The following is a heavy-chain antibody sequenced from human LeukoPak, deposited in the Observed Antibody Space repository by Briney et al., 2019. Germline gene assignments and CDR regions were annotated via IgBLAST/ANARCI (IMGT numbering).Heavy chain of an antibody. V-gene: IGHV3-66*01. Sequence: ETLSLTCTVSGGSISSSHYYWGWIHQAPGEGLEWVSVIYSGGSTYYADSVKGRFTISRDNSKNTQYLQMNSLRAEDTAVYYCARNKGVRGAYYMDVWGKGTTVTISS. J-gene: IGHJ6*03. CDR1: GGSISSSHYY. CDR3: ARNKGVRGAYYMDV. CDR2: IYSGGST. D-gene: IGHD3-10*01.